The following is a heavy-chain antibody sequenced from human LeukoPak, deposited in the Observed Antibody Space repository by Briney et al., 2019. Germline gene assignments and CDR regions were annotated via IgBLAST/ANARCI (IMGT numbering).Heavy chain of an antibody. CDR1: GFTFSSYG. CDR2: ISAGSGTT. CDR3: AREIMAPDC. Sequence: PGGSLRLSCAASGFTFSSYGMTWVRQAPGKGLEWVSGISAGSGTTYYADSVRGRFTISRDDSQDTLFVQMDSLRAEDTAVYYCAREIMAPDCWGQGTLVTVSS. D-gene: IGHD3-16*01. V-gene: IGHV3-23*01. J-gene: IGHJ4*02.